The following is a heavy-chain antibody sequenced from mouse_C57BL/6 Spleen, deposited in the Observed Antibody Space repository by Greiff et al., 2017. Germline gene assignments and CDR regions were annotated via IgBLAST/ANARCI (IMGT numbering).Heavy chain of an antibody. J-gene: IGHJ3*02. Sequence: VQLQQPGAELVKPGASVKLSCKASGYTFTSYWMHWVKQRPGQGLEWIGKIHPNSGSTNYNEKFKSKATLTVDKSSSTAYMQRISLTSEDSAVYYCAREYYSVWGQGTLVTVSA. CDR1: GYTFTSYW. D-gene: IGHD1-1*01. V-gene: IGHV1-64*01. CDR2: IHPNSGST. CDR3: AREYYSV.